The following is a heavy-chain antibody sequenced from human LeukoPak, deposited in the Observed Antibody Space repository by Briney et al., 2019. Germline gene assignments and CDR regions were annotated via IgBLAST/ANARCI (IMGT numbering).Heavy chain of an antibody. J-gene: IGHJ4*02. CDR2: IRSQSDGGTA. D-gene: IGHD2-8*01. CDR3: TTGYGTIDF. Sequence: GGSLRLSCAVSRFTFSDDWMAWVRQAPGKGLEHVGRIRSQSDGGTADYAAPVKDRFTISRDDSKNMVYLYMNNLKIEDTAMYYCTTGYGTIDFWGKGTLVAVSS. V-gene: IGHV3-15*01. CDR1: RFTFSDDW.